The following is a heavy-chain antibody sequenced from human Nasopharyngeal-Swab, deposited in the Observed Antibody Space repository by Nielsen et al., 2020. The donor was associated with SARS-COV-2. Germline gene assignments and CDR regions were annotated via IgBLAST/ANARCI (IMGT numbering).Heavy chain of an antibody. J-gene: IGHJ6*02. V-gene: IGHV3-7*01. Sequence: GEPLKISCAASGFTFSSYWMSWVRQAPGKGLEWVANIKQDGSEKYYVDSVKGRFTISRDNAKNSLYLQMNSLRAEDTAVYYCARDTGSGWSMDVWGQGTTVTVSS. CDR3: ARDTGSGWSMDV. CDR2: IKQDGSEK. CDR1: GFTFSSYW. D-gene: IGHD6-19*01.